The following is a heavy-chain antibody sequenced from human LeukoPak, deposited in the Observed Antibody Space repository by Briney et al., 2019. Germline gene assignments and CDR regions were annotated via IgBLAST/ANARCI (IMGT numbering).Heavy chain of an antibody. CDR3: ARTGGNWFDP. V-gene: IGHV5-51*01. Sequence: GESLKISCKGSGYSFTSYWLGWVRQVPGKGLEWMGIIYPADSDTRYSPSFQDQVTISADKSISTAYLQWRRLKASDTAMYYCARTGGNWFDPWGQGTLVTVSS. CDR2: IYPADSDT. CDR1: GYSFTSYW. D-gene: IGHD3-16*01. J-gene: IGHJ5*02.